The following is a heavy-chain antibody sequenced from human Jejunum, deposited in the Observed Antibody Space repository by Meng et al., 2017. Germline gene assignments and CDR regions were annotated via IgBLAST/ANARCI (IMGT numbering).Heavy chain of an antibody. CDR3: ARETDGVDTAMVGY. D-gene: IGHD5-18*01. Sequence: EGSLRLSCAASGFAFSHYAMHWVRQAPGKGLEWVTLISYDGSYKYYADSVKGRFTITRDNSKNTLYLEMNSLRAEDTAVYYCARETDGVDTAMVGYWGQGTLVTVSS. CDR2: ISYDGSYK. CDR1: GFAFSHYA. J-gene: IGHJ4*02. V-gene: IGHV3-30*01.